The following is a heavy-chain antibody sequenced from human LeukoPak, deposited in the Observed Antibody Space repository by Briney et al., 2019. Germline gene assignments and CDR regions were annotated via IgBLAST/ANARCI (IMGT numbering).Heavy chain of an antibody. D-gene: IGHD6-13*01. CDR2: IIPILGIA. CDR3: ARGAAAGGVGSDY. V-gene: IGHV1-69*04. Sequence: GASVKVSCKASGGTFSSYAISWVRQAPGQGLEWMGRIIPILGIANYAQKFQGRVTITADKSTSTAYMELKSLRSDDTAVYYCARGAAAGGVGSDYWGQGTLVTVSS. CDR1: GGTFSSYA. J-gene: IGHJ4*02.